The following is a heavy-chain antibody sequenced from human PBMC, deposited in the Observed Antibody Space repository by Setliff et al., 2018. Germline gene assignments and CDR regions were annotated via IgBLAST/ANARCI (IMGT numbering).Heavy chain of an antibody. Sequence: QPGGSLRLSCEGSGLTLSHYWMHWVRQGPGKGLVWVSYINFDGTSTNYADSVKGRFTISRDNAKNTVYLQMNSLRADDTAVYYCIRDWGEAGSTNAFDIWGQGTVVTVSS. CDR2: INFDGTST. J-gene: IGHJ3*02. CDR1: GLTLSHYW. D-gene: IGHD1-26*01. V-gene: IGHV3-74*01. CDR3: IRDWGEAGSTNAFDI.